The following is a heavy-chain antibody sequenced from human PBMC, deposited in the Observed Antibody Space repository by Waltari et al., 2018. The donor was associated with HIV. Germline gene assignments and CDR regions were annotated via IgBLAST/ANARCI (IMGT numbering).Heavy chain of an antibody. D-gene: IGHD6-13*01. CDR2: IWYDGSKK. J-gene: IGHJ3*01. CDR1: GFRVSDYG. V-gene: IGHV3-33*01. CDR3: ARVPFASSWSADSFDV. Sequence: VQLEESGGGVVQPGRSRRLSCAASGFRVSDYGRHLVRQAPGKGLQWVAVIWYDGSKKEYSDSVKGRFTISKDNSKNTLFLQMNSLRVDDTAVYFCARVPFASSWSADSFDVWGPGTRITVSS.